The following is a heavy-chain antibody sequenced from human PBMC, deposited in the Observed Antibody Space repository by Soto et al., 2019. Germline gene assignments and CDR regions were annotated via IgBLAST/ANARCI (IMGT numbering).Heavy chain of an antibody. J-gene: IGHJ6*03. Sequence: GGSLRLSCAASGFTVSSNYMSWVRQAPGKGLEWVSVIYSGGSTYYADSVKGRFTISRHNSKNTLYLQMNSLRAEDTAVYYCARDRVQFGADYYYMDVWGKGTTVTVSS. CDR1: GFTVSSNY. D-gene: IGHD3-10*01. CDR3: ARDRVQFGADYYYMDV. CDR2: IYSGGST. V-gene: IGHV3-53*04.